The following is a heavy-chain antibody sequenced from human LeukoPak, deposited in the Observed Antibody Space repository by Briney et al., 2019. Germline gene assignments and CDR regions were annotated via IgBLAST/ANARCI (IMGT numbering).Heavy chain of an antibody. J-gene: IGHJ4*02. CDR3: ARFWSGYHEDYFDY. Sequence: GGSLRLSCAASGFTFDDYGMSWVRQAPGKGLEWVANIKQDGSEKYYVDSVKGRFTISRDNAKNSLYLQMNSLRAEDTAVYYCARFWSGYHEDYFDYWGQGTLVTVSS. CDR2: IKQDGSEK. D-gene: IGHD3-3*01. V-gene: IGHV3-7*01. CDR1: GFTFDDYG.